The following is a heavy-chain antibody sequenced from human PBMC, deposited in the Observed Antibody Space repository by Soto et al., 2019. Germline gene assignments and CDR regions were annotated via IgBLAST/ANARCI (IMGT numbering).Heavy chain of an antibody. Sequence: PRGSMRLSCPASGFTFTIFDMQWVRPAQGKGLEWVSAIGAAGDPHYSGSVKGRFIISRQNAKNSLYLQLNSLTVGDTAVYYCAKSSSDSLTSFDPWGQGTLVTVSS. D-gene: IGHD2-21*02. V-gene: IGHV3-13*05. CDR1: GFTFTIFD. CDR3: AKSSSDSLTSFDP. J-gene: IGHJ5*02. CDR2: IGAAGDP.